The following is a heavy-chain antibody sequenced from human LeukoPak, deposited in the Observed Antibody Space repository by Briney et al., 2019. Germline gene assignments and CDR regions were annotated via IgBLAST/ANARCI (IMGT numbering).Heavy chain of an antibody. V-gene: IGHV3-7*03. CDR2: IKEDGSEK. Sequence: GGSLRLSCEASGFTFSTSWMHWVRQAPGKGLEWVANIKEDGSEKYHADSVKGRFSISRDNAKNSLFLQMNSLRAEDTAVYYCAKSGCSSTSCYGLFSGWFDPWGQGTLVTVSS. CDR3: AKSGCSSTSCYGLFSGWFDP. J-gene: IGHJ5*02. D-gene: IGHD2-2*01. CDR1: GFTFSTSW.